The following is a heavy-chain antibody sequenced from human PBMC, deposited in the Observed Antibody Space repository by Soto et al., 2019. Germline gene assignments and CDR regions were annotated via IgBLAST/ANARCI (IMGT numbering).Heavy chain of an antibody. J-gene: IGHJ6*02. V-gene: IGHV4-59*01. CDR1: GGSISSYY. Sequence: PSETLSLTCNVSGGSISSYYWRWIRQPPGKGLEWIGYIYYSGSTDYNPSLKSRVTISVDTSKNQFSLKLSSVTAADTAVYYCARDHPYGYYYYGMDVWGQGTTVTVSS. CDR3: ARDHPYGYYYYGMDV. CDR2: IYYSGST. D-gene: IGHD4-17*01.